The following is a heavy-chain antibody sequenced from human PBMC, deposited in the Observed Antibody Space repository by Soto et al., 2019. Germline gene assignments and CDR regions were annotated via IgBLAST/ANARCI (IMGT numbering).Heavy chain of an antibody. V-gene: IGHV1-18*01. J-gene: IGHJ6*02. D-gene: IGHD4-4*01. CDR1: GYTFTSYG. Sequence: ASVKVSCKASGYTFTSYGISWVRQAPGQGLEWMGWISAYNGNTNYAQKLQGRVTMTTDTSTSTAYMELRSLRSDDTAVYYCAWGAATVTTGYYYGMDVWCQGTTVTVSS. CDR2: ISAYNGNT. CDR3: AWGAATVTTGYYYGMDV.